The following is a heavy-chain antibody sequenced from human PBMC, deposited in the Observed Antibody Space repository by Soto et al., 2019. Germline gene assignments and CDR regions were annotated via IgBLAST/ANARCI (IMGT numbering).Heavy chain of an antibody. Sequence: ASVKVSCKAAGYTFTRYGISWVRQAPGQGLEWMGWISAYNGNTNYAQKLQGRVTMTTDTSTSTAYMELRSLRSDDTAVYYCARDSRQVAVAGIPDYFDYWGQGTLVTVSS. V-gene: IGHV1-18*01. CDR3: ARDSRQVAVAGIPDYFDY. J-gene: IGHJ4*02. CDR1: GYTFTRYG. CDR2: ISAYNGNT. D-gene: IGHD6-19*01.